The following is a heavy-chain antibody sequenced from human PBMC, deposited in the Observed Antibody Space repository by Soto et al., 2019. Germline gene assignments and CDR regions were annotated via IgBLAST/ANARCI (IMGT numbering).Heavy chain of an antibody. CDR2: ISGSGGST. J-gene: IGHJ4*02. CDR1: GLTFSSYA. D-gene: IGHD2-15*01. CDR3: AKGTVGSKLQPYYFDF. V-gene: IGHV3-23*01. Sequence: GGSLGLSCAVSGLTFSSYAMSWVRQGPGKGLEWVSTISGSGGSTYYADSVKGRFTISRDNSRDTLCLQMNNLRAEDTAVYYCAKGTVGSKLQPYYFDFWGQGTLVTVSS.